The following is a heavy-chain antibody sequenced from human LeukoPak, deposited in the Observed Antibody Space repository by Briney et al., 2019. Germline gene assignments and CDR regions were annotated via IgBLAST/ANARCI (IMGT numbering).Heavy chain of an antibody. V-gene: IGHV3-7*03. CDR1: GFTFSSYW. CDR2: IKQDGSEK. D-gene: IGHD1-26*01. J-gene: IGHJ4*02. Sequence: GGSLRLSCAASGFTFSSYWMSWVRQAPGKGLEWVANIKQDGSEKYYVDSVKGRFTISRDNAKNSLYLQMNSLRAEDTAVYYCTTDGGIVGATTTTPDYWGQGTLVTVSS. CDR3: TTDGGIVGATTTTPDY.